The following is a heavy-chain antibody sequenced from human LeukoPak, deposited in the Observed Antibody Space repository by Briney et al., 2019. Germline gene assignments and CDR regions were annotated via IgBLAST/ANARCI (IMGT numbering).Heavy chain of an antibody. CDR2: ISRASESI. D-gene: IGHD2-21*02. V-gene: IGHV3-21*04. CDR3: AKPDCGSDCGAFDI. Sequence: AGGSLRLSCAASGFTFNAYSMGWVRQAPGKGLEWVSIISRASESIFYADSVKGRFTISRDNAKNSLYLQMNSLRAEDTAVYYCAKPDCGSDCGAFDIWGQGTMVTVSS. J-gene: IGHJ3*02. CDR1: GFTFNAYS.